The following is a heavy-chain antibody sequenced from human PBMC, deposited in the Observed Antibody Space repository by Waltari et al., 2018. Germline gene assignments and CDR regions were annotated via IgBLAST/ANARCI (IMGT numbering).Heavy chain of an antibody. CDR3: ASGYCSGGSCYSGLFQH. V-gene: IGHV3-66*02. Sequence: EVQLVESGGGLVQPGGSLRLSCATSGFTVSSNYMSWVRQVPGKGLSWVSVIYTGATTYYADAVKGRFTISRDNSKNTLYLQMNSLRAEDTAVYYCASGYCSGGSCYSGLFQHWGQGTLVTVSS. J-gene: IGHJ1*01. CDR2: IYTGATT. D-gene: IGHD2-15*01. CDR1: GFTVSSNY.